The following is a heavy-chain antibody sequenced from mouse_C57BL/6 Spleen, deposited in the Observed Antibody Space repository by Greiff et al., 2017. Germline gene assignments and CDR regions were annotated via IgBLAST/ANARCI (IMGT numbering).Heavy chain of an antibody. D-gene: IGHD3-2*02. CDR3: ARRGAQATAWFAY. CDR1: GYTFTSYW. Sequence: QVQLQQPGAELVMPGASVKLSCKASGYTFTSYWMHWVKQRPGQGLEWIGEIDPSDSYTNYNQKFKGKSTLTVDKSSSTAYMQLSSLTSEDSAVYYCARRGAQATAWFAYWGQGTLGTVSA. CDR2: IDPSDSYT. V-gene: IGHV1-69*01. J-gene: IGHJ3*01.